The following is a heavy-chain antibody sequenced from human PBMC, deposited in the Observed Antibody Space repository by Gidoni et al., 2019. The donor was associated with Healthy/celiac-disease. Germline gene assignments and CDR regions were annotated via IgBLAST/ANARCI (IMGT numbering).Heavy chain of an antibody. CDR1: GGSISSYY. CDR2: IYYSGST. J-gene: IGHJ5*02. V-gene: IGHV4-59*01. Sequence: QLQLQESGPGLVKPSETLSLTCTVSGGSISSYYWSWIRQPPGKGLEWIGYIYYSGSTNYNPSLKSRVTISVDTSKNQFSLKLSSVTAADTAVYYCARGIVGATTAWFDPWGQGTLVTVSS. D-gene: IGHD1-26*01. CDR3: ARGIVGATTAWFDP.